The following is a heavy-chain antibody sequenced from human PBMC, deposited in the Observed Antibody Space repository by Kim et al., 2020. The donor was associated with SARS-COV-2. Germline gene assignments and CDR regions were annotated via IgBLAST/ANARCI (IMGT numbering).Heavy chain of an antibody. D-gene: IGHD3-10*01. CDR1: GFTLRNND. J-gene: IGHJ5*01. V-gene: IGHV3-23*01. CDR3: ATGGWLDS. CDR2: ISGSGDSGDST. Sequence: GGSLRLSCAASGFTLRNNDMSWARQTPGKGLEWVSTISGSGDSGDSTNYADSVKGRFTISRDNSKNTLYLQMNSLKAEDTAIYYCATGGWLDSWGQGTLVTVSS.